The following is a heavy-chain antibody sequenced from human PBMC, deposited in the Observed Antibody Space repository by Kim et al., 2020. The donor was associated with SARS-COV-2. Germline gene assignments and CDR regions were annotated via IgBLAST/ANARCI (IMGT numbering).Heavy chain of an antibody. CDR1: GFTFHDHA. V-gene: IGHV3-43*02. Sequence: GGSLRLSCAASGFTFHDHAMHWVRQAPGKGLEWVSLISRDCSITYYADSVKGRFTISRDNSKDSLYLQMNSLRTEDTAFYYCGKGSATTGDTDYWGQGTLLTVSS. CDR2: ISRDCSIT. J-gene: IGHJ4*02. D-gene: IGHD7-27*01. CDR3: GKGSATTGDTDY.